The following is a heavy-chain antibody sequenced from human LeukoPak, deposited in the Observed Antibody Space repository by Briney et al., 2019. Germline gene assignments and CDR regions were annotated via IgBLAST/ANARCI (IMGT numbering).Heavy chain of an antibody. V-gene: IGHV3-23*01. Sequence: GGSLRLSCAASGFTFSSYALSWVRQAPGKGLEWVSGISGSGGSTHYADSVKGRFTISRDNSKNTLYLQMNSLRAEDTAVYYCAIATTDQGGFDYWGQGTLVTVSS. J-gene: IGHJ4*02. CDR2: ISGSGGST. D-gene: IGHD1-26*01. CDR3: AIATTDQGGFDY. CDR1: GFTFSSYA.